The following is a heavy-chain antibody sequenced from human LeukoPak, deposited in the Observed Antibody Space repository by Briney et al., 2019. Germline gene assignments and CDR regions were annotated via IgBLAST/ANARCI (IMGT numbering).Heavy chain of an antibody. D-gene: IGHD5-18*01. J-gene: IGHJ5*02. CDR1: GFTFSSYS. CDR3: ARAFFGYGTPDWFDP. Sequence: GGSLRLSCAASGFTFSSYSMNWVRQAPGKGLEWVSYSSSSSSTIYYADSVKGRFTISRDNAKNSLYLQMDSLRAEDTAVYYCARAFFGYGTPDWFDPWGQGTLVTVSS. V-gene: IGHV3-48*01. CDR2: SSSSSSTI.